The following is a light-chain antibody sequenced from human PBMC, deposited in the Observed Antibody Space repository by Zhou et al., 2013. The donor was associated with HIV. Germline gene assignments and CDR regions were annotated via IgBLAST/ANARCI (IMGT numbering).Light chain of an antibody. J-gene: IGKJ2*01. CDR2: AAS. Sequence: DIQMTQSPSSLSASVGDRVTVTCRASQSISSLNWYQQKPGKAPKLLIYAASTLQSGVPSRFSGSGSGTDFTLTISSLQPEDFATYYCQQSDDFPYTFGQGAKVEIK. CDR1: QSISS. CDR3: QQSDDFPYT. V-gene: IGKV1-39*01.